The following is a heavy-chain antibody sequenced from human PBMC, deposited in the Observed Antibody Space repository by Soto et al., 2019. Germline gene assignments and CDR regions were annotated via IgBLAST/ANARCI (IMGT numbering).Heavy chain of an antibody. CDR1: GFSLSTREVG. V-gene: IGHV2-5*05. CDR2: IYWDDDK. D-gene: IGHD3-16*01. Sequence: SGHTLVNPNPTRPLTYTFSGFSLSTREVGVGWIRQPPVKVLELLGIIYWDDDKRYGPLLNKRLPITKDTSKYQVVLTMTNIDSVDTCTYYCARLTDLYIMFDFWGQGTQVTVSS. CDR3: ARLTDLYIMFDF. J-gene: IGHJ4*02.